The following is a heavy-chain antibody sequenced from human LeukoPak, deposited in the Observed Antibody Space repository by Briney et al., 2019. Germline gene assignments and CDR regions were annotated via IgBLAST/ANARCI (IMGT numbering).Heavy chain of an antibody. CDR1: GFTVSSNY. V-gene: IGHV3-53*01. D-gene: IGHD3-10*01. CDR2: IYSGGST. Sequence: GGSLRLSCAASGFTVSSNYMSWVRQAPGKGLEWVSVIYSGGSTYYTDSVKGRFTISRDNSKNTLYLQMNSLRAEDTAVYYCARTTYYYGSGSHWYFDLWGRGTLVTVSS. J-gene: IGHJ2*01. CDR3: ARTTYYYGSGSHWYFDL.